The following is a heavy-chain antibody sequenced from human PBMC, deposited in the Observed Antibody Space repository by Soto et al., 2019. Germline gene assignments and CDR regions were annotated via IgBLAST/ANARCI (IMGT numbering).Heavy chain of an antibody. Sequence: GSLRLSCAASGFTFISYAIIFFRHSPCKWLEWVSAISGSGGSTYYADSVKGRFTISRDNSKNTLYLQMNSLRAEDTAVYYCAKEINIAALGFDYWGQGTLVTVSS. J-gene: IGHJ4*02. CDR1: GFTFISYA. D-gene: IGHD6-6*01. V-gene: IGHV3-23*01. CDR2: ISGSGGST. CDR3: AKEINIAALGFDY.